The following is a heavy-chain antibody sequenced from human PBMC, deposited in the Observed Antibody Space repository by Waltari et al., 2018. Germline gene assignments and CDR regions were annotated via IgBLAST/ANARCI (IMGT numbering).Heavy chain of an antibody. D-gene: IGHD2-21*01. J-gene: IGHJ4*02. CDR1: VFNFISS. CDR2: MSNIDEIT. Sequence: EVQLVKSGGGVDQLGGPVSLHWVAFVFNFISSELNCVPQVPGKGPEWLSYMSNIDEITYYSDSVRGRFTISRDTATNSLYLQMNSLRAEDTAIYYCARERPSCGGDCFDYWGQGTPVTVSS. CDR3: ARERPSCGGDCFDY. V-gene: IGHV3-48*03.